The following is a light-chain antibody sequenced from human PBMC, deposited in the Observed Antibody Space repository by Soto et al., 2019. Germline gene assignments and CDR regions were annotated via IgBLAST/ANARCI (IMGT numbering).Light chain of an antibody. CDR2: TAS. Sequence: DIQMTQSPSSVSASVGDRVTITCRASQGISSRLAWYQQKPGQAPKLLISTASSLQSGVPSRFSGSGSGTAFTLTISSLQPEDFATYYCQQANSFPLTFVGGTKVDIK. CDR1: QGISSR. V-gene: IGKV1-12*01. J-gene: IGKJ4*01. CDR3: QQANSFPLT.